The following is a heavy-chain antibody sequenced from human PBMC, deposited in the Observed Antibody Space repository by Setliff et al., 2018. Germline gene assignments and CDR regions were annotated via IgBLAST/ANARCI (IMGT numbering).Heavy chain of an antibody. CDR1: GGTFSNIG. D-gene: IGHD2-15*01. Sequence: ASVKVSCKASGGTFSNIGISWVRQAPGQGHEWMGGIIPLFGTTNYAQEFQGRVTITTDESTNTAYMELSSLRSEDTAMYYCAREKVVVVSATSYHYYMDVWGKGTTVTVSS. CDR3: AREKVVVVSATSYHYYMDV. J-gene: IGHJ6*03. V-gene: IGHV1-69*05. CDR2: IIPLFGTT.